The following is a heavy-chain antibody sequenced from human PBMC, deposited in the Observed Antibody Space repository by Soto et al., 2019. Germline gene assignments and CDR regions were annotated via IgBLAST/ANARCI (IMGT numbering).Heavy chain of an antibody. CDR1: GGSISSSSYY. V-gene: IGHV4-39*01. D-gene: IGHD3-10*01. J-gene: IGHJ5*02. CDR3: ATLYGSGSYYTGGWFDP. CDR2: IYYSGST. Sequence: QLQLHESGPGLVKPSKTLSLTCTVSGGSISSSSYYWGWIRQPPGKGLEWIGSIYYSGSTYYNPSLKSRVTISVDTSKNQFSLKLSSVTAADTAVYYCATLYGSGSYYTGGWFDPWGQGTLVTVSS.